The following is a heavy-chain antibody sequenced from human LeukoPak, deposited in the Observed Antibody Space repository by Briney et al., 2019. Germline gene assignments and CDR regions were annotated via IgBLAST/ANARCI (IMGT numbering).Heavy chain of an antibody. CDR2: INTNTGNP. CDR3: ARDAEDIVVRGFGGTDAIVY. D-gene: IGHD2-15*01. Sequence: GASVKVSCKASGYTFTSYAMNWVRQAPGQGLEWMGWINTNTGNPTYAQGFTGRFVFSFDTSVSTAYLQISSLKAEDTAVYYCARDAEDIVVRGFGGTDAIVYWGQGTLVTVSS. CDR1: GYTFTSYA. J-gene: IGHJ4*02. V-gene: IGHV7-4-1*02.